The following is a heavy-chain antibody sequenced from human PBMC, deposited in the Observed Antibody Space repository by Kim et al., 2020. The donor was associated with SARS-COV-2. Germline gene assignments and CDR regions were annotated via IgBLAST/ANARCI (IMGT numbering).Heavy chain of an antibody. Sequence: SETLSLTCTVAGGSISSYYWSWIRQPPGKGLEWIGYIYYSVSTYYNPSLKSRVTISVDTSKNQFSLKLRSVTAADTAVYYCARNSPRRGWFDPWGQGTLVTVSS. CDR1: GGSISSYY. V-gene: IGHV4-59*01. CDR3: ARNSPRRGWFDP. J-gene: IGHJ5*02. CDR2: IYYSVST. D-gene: IGHD2-21*01.